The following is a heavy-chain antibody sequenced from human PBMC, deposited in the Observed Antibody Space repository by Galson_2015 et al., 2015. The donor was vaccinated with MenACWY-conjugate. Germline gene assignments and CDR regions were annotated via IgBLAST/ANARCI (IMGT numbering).Heavy chain of an antibody. Sequence: QSGAEVKKPGESLKISCKGSGYSFTSYWIGWVRQMPGKGLEWMGTIYPGDSDTRYSPSFQGQVTVSADKSISAAYLQWSSLKASDTAMYYCARHGGYCSSTSCYMSGFDYWGQGTLVTVSS. CDR2: IYPGDSDT. CDR3: ARHGGYCSSTSCYMSGFDY. D-gene: IGHD2-2*02. J-gene: IGHJ4*02. V-gene: IGHV5-51*01. CDR1: GYSFTSYW.